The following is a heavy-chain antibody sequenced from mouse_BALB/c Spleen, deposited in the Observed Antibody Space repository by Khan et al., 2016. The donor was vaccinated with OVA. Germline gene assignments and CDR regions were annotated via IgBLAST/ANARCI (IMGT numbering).Heavy chain of an antibody. D-gene: IGHD1-1*01. CDR3: AGSNYCGSGLYAMDY. CDR1: GYTFTSYW. J-gene: IGHJ4*01. Sequence: DLVKPGAAVQLSCKASGYTFTSYWINWIKQRPGQGLEWIGRIGPGSGSTSYNEMFKGKATLTVDTSSSTAYIQLSSLSSEDSAVYFCAGSNYCGSGLYAMDYWGQGTSVPVSS. CDR2: IGPGSGST. V-gene: IGHV1S41*01.